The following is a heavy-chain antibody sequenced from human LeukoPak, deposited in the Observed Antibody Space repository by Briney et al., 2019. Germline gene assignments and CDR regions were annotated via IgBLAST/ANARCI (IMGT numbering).Heavy chain of an antibody. CDR3: TKDHYYDSSGNFDY. CDR1: GFTFSSYA. Sequence: GGSLRLSCVASGFTFSSYAMIWVRQAPGKGLEWVSTISGIVSSTYYADSVKGRFTISRDNSKNTLYLQMNSLRAEDTAVYYCTKDHYYDSSGNFDYWGQGILVTVSS. D-gene: IGHD3-22*01. J-gene: IGHJ4*02. CDR2: ISGIVSST. V-gene: IGHV3-23*01.